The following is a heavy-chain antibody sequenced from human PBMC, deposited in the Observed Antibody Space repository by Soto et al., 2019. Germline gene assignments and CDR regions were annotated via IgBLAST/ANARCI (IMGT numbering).Heavy chain of an antibody. V-gene: IGHV1-2*04. CDR3: ARGGPYVAVAGVDAFDI. CDR2: INPNSGGT. Sequence: ASVKVSCKASGYTFTGYYMHWVRQAPGQGLEWMGWINPNSGGTNYAQKFQGWVTMTRDTSISTAYMELSRLRSDDTAVYYCARGGPYVAVAGVDAFDIWGQGTMVTVSS. J-gene: IGHJ3*02. CDR1: GYTFTGYY. D-gene: IGHD6-19*01.